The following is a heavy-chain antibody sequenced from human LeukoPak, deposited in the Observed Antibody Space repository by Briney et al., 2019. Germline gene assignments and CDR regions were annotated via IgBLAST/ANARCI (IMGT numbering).Heavy chain of an antibody. D-gene: IGHD6-13*01. CDR1: GFAFSSYW. Sequence: GGSLRLSCAASGFAFSSYWMSWVRQAPGKGLEWVANIKQDGSEKDYVDSVKGRFTISRDNAKNSMSLQMNSLRAEDTAVYYCTREGILAGVDYWGQGTLVTVSS. J-gene: IGHJ4*02. CDR2: IKQDGSEK. CDR3: TREGILAGVDY. V-gene: IGHV3-7*01.